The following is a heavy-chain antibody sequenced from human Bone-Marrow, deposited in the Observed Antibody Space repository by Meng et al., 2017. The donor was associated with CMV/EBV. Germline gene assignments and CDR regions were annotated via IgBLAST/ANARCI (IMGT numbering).Heavy chain of an antibody. CDR3: ARGRSFYDPTSAY. D-gene: IGHD3-3*01. CDR2: ISSNGGST. Sequence: GGSLRPSCAASGFTFSSYAMHWVRQAPGKGLEYVSAISSNGGSTYYADSVKGRFPISRDNSKNTLYLQMGSLRAEDMAVYYCARGRSFYDPTSAYWGQGTLVTVSS. J-gene: IGHJ4*02. CDR1: GFTFSSYA. V-gene: IGHV3-64*02.